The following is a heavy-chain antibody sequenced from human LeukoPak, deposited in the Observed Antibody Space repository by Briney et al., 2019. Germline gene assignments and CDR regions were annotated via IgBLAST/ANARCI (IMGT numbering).Heavy chain of an antibody. J-gene: IGHJ6*03. Sequence: ASVKVSCKASGGTFSNYAISWVRQAPGQGLEWMGGIIPIFGTTNYAQKFQGRVTITADKSTTTTYMQLSSLRSEDTAVYYCARSRFPYYRLSGADYYYMDVWAKGTTVTVSS. D-gene: IGHD3-10*01. CDR3: ARSRFPYYRLSGADYYYMDV. CDR2: IIPIFGTT. V-gene: IGHV1-69*06. CDR1: GGTFSNYA.